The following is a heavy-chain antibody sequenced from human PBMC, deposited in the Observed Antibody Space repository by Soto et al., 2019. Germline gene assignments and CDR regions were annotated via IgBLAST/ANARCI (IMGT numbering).Heavy chain of an antibody. J-gene: IGHJ4*02. CDR1: GFTFSSYS. CDR2: ISSSSSYI. V-gene: IGHV3-21*01. D-gene: IGHD3-22*01. CDR3: ARDPKYYYDSSGDFDY. Sequence: GSLRLSCAASGFTFSSYSMNWVRQAPGKGLEWVSSISSSSSYIYYADSVKGRFTISRDNAKNSLYLQMNSLRAEDTAVYYCARDPKYYYDSSGDFDYWGQGTLVTVSS.